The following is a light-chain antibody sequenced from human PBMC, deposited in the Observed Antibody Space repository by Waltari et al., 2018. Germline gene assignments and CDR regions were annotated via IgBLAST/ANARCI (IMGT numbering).Light chain of an antibody. V-gene: IGLV2-11*01. J-gene: IGLJ2*01. CDR3: CSYAGSYTLVV. Sequence: QSALTQPRSVSGSPGQSVTISCTGTSSDVGGYNYVSWYQQHPGKAPKLMIYDVSKRPSGDLDLYSGSKSGNTASLTISGLQAEDDADYYCCSYAGSYTLVVFGGGTKLTVL. CDR2: DVS. CDR1: SSDVGGYNY.